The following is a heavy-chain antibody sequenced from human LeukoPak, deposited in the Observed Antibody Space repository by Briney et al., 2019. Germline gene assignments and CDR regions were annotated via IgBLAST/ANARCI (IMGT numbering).Heavy chain of an antibody. CDR2: ISSSSSTI. Sequence: GGSLRLSCAASGFTFSSYSMNWVRQASGKGLEWVSYISSSSSTIYYADSVKGRFTISRDNAKNTLYLQMSNLRAEDTAIYYCATDSYVSGSYYRLFYWGQGTLVTVSS. CDR1: GFTFSSYS. D-gene: IGHD3-10*01. CDR3: ATDSYVSGSYYRLFY. J-gene: IGHJ4*02. V-gene: IGHV3-48*04.